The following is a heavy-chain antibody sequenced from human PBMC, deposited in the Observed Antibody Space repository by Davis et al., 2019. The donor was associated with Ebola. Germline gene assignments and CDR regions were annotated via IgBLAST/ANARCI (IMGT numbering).Heavy chain of an antibody. CDR3: ATKMGDF. D-gene: IGHD5-24*01. V-gene: IGHV3-7*01. Sequence: PGGSLRLSCAASGFTFSSYWMSWVRQAPGKGLEWVANINQDGSGRYYVDSVKGRFTISRDNAKNSLYLQMNSLRAEDTAVFYCATKMGDFWGQGTQVTVSS. CDR1: GFTFSSYW. J-gene: IGHJ4*02. CDR2: INQDGSGR.